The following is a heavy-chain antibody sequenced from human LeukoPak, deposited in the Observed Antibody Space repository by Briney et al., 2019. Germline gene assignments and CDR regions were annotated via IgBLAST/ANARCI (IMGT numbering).Heavy chain of an antibody. CDR3: ARESLRFLEWLLPTQDFDY. J-gene: IGHJ4*02. CDR2: IKQDGSEK. V-gene: IGHV3-7*01. CDR1: GFTFSSYW. D-gene: IGHD3-3*01. Sequence: GGSLRLSCAASGFTFSSYWMSWVRQAPGKGLGWVANIKQDGSEKYYVDSVKGRFTISRDNAKNSLYLQMNSLRAEDTAVYYCARESLRFLEWLLPTQDFDYWGQGTLVTVSS.